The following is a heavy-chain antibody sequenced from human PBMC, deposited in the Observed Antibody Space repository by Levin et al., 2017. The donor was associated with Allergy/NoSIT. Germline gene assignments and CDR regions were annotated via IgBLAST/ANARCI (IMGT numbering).Heavy chain of an antibody. Sequence: ASVKVSCKASGFTFTIYDIHWVRQAPGQGLEWVGRLNPNTGATDSAQTFMGRVTMTRDTSTTTAFMELTRLRPDDTAIYYCARETIAAPPYNWFDTWGQGALVTVSS. CDR2: LNPNTGAT. D-gene: IGHD6-13*01. CDR1: GFTFTIYD. CDR3: ARETIAAPPYNWFDT. J-gene: IGHJ5*02. V-gene: IGHV1-2*06.